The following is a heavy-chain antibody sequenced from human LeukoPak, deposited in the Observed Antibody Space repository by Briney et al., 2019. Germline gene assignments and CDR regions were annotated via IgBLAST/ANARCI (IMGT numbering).Heavy chain of an antibody. D-gene: IGHD6-13*01. Sequence: PSETLSLTCTVSGGSISSYYWSWIRQPPGKGLEWIGYIYYSGSTNYNPSLKSRVTISVDTSKNQFSLKLSSVTAADTAVYYRARDGAAAGFDYWGQGTLVTVSS. V-gene: IGHV4-59*01. CDR1: GGSISSYY. CDR2: IYYSGST. J-gene: IGHJ4*02. CDR3: ARDGAAAGFDY.